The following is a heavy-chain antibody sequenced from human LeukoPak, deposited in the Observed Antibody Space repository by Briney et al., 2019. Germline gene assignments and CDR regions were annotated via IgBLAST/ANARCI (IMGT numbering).Heavy chain of an antibody. D-gene: IGHD3-10*01. CDR3: ARGHYGSGSFPTAYYYYYGMDV. V-gene: IGHV1-69*13. J-gene: IGHJ6*02. Sequence: ASVKVSCKASGGTFSSYAISWVRQAPGQGLEWMGGIIPMFGTANYAQKFQGRVTIAADESTSTAYMELSSLRSEDTAVYYCARGHYGSGSFPTAYYYYYGMDVWGQGTTVTVSS. CDR1: GGTFSSYA. CDR2: IIPMFGTA.